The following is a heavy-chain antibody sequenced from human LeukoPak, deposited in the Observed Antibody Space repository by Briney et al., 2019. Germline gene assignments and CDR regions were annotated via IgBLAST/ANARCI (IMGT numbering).Heavy chain of an antibody. CDR1: GGSISRYY. CDR3: ARSDYHNSGSHTVFDAFDI. CDR2: IDDSGNT. Sequence: SETLSLTCTVSGGSISRYYWSWIRRPPGKGLEWIGYIDDSGNTNYNPSLKSQVTISVDKSKNQFSLKLSFVTAADTAMYYCARSDYHNSGSHTVFDAFDIWGQGTRVTVSS. V-gene: IGHV4-59*01. J-gene: IGHJ3*02. D-gene: IGHD3-10*01.